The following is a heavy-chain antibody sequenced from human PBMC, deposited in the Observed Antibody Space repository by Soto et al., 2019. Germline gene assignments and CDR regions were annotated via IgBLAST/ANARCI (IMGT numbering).Heavy chain of an antibody. V-gene: IGHV4-30-2*06. J-gene: IGHJ6*02. Sequence: SETLSLTCSVSGASIQYGGFFWSWIRQSPGKGLEWIGHIHNSGSTYNNPSLRSRVSISVDKSMNEFSLKLSSVTAADTAVYYCARIASGGSYYTAPDLYYYYGMDVWGQGTTVTVSS. D-gene: IGHD3-10*01. CDR1: GASIQYGGFF. CDR2: IHNSGST. CDR3: ARIASGGSYYTAPDLYYYYGMDV.